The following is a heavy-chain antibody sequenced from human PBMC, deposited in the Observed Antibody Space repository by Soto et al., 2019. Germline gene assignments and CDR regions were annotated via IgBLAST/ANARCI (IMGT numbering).Heavy chain of an antibody. CDR1: GGTLTSIA. CDR2: IIPIFGTA. Sequence: QVQLVQSGAEVRKPGSSLKVSCRPPGGTLTSIAIGWGRRAPGQGLGWRGGIIPIFGTANYAQKFQGRVTITADESTSTAYMELSSLRSEDTAVYYCARGITSPYYFDYWGQGTLVTVSS. D-gene: IGHD3-10*01. CDR3: ARGITSPYYFDY. V-gene: IGHV1-69*01. J-gene: IGHJ4*02.